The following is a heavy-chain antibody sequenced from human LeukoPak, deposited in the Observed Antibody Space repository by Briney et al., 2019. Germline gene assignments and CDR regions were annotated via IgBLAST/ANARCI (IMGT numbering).Heavy chain of an antibody. CDR1: GYTFTSYY. CDR2: INPSGGST. V-gene: IGHV1-46*01. CDR3: ARGRDYVWGSYRRTYYFDY. J-gene: IGHJ4*02. Sequence: ASVKVSCKASGYTFTSYYMHWARQAPGQGLEWMGIINPSGGSTSYAQKFQGRVTMTRDTSTSTVYMELSSLRSEDTAVYYCARGRDYVWGSYRRTYYFDYWGQGTLVTVSS. D-gene: IGHD3-16*02.